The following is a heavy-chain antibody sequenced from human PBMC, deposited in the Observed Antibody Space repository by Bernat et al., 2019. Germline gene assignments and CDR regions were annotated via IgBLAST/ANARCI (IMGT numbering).Heavy chain of an antibody. D-gene: IGHD6-13*01. J-gene: IGHJ6*03. CDR2: IYYSGST. CDR3: ARRGDIAAPAVWGVYYYYMDV. V-gene: IGHV4-61*05. Sequence: QLQLQESGPGLVKPSETLSLTCTVSGGSISSSSYYWSWIRQPPGKGLEWIGYIYYSGSTNYNPSLKSRVTISVDTSKNQFSLKLSSVTAADTAVYYCARRGDIAAPAVWGVYYYYMDVWGKGTTVTVSS. CDR1: GGSISSSSYY.